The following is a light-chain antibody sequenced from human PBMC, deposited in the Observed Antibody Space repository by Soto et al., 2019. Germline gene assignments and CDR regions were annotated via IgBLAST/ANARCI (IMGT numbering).Light chain of an antibody. CDR1: QSISDT. CDR2: DTS. Sequence: EIVMTQSPATLSVSPGGRATLSCRASQSISDTLAWYQRKPGQAPRLLIYDTSIRATGIPARFSGSGSGTDFTLTISSLEPEDFAVYYCQQRNSWPPTFTFGQGTRLEIK. V-gene: IGKV3-11*01. J-gene: IGKJ5*01. CDR3: QQRNSWPPTFT.